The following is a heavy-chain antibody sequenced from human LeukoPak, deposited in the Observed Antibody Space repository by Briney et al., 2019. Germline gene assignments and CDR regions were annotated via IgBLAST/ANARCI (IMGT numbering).Heavy chain of an antibody. D-gene: IGHD3-22*01. CDR1: GGSISGCY. Sequence: SETLSLTCTVSGGSISGCYWSWIRQPPGKGLEWIGYIYYSGSTKYNPSLKSRVTMSVDTSRNQFSLKLSSVTAADTAVYYCARGGLENGYHSNDGFDIWGQGTMVTVSS. V-gene: IGHV4-59*01. CDR2: IYYSGST. J-gene: IGHJ3*02. CDR3: ARGGLENGYHSNDGFDI.